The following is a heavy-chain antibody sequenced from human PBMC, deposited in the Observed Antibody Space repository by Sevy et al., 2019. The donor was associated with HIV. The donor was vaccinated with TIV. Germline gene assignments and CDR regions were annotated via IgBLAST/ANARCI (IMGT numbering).Heavy chain of an antibody. J-gene: IGHJ4*02. CDR2: INPNSGNT. Sequence: ASVKVSCKSSGYTFTGQYIHWVRQAPGQGLEWMGWINPNSGNTNYAQEFQGRVTMTRDTSISTAYMELSGLKSDDTAVYYCSRDLRLRGYSYGCFDYWGQGTLVTVSS. V-gene: IGHV1-2*02. CDR3: SRDLRLRGYSYGCFDY. D-gene: IGHD5-18*01. CDR1: GYTFTGQY.